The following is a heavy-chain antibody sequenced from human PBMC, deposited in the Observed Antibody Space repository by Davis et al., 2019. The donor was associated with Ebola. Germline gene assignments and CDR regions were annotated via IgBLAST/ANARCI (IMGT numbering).Heavy chain of an antibody. V-gene: IGHV3-72*01. D-gene: IGHD3-10*01. CDR3: ARGSATLLWFGESTDAFDI. CDR2: TRNKANSYTT. Sequence: GESLKISCAASGFTFSDHYMDWVRQAPGKGLEWVGRTRNKANSYTTEYAASVKGRFTISRDDSKNSLYLQMNSLKTEDTAVYYCARGSATLLWFGESTDAFDIWGQGTMVTVSS. CDR1: GFTFSDHY. J-gene: IGHJ3*02.